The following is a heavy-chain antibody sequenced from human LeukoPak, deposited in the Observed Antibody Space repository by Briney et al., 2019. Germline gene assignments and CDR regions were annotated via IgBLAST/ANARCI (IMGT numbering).Heavy chain of an antibody. CDR2: IYPGDSDT. CDR1: GYSFTSYW. V-gene: IGHV5-51*01. D-gene: IGHD2-2*01. CDR3: ARECSSTSCYPGFDY. Sequence: GESLKISCKGSGYSFTSYWIGWVRQMPGKGLEWMGIIYPGDSDTRYSPSFQGQVTISADKSISTAYLQWSSLKAPDTAMYYCARECSSTSCYPGFDYWGQGTLVTVSS. J-gene: IGHJ4*02.